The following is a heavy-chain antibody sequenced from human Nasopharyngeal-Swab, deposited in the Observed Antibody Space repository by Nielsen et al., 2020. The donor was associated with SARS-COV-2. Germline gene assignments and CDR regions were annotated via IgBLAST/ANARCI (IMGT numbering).Heavy chain of an antibody. CDR3: TSSIAAAGSRYYYYYMDV. D-gene: IGHD6-13*01. CDR2: IRSKANSYAT. CDR1: GFTFSGSA. Sequence: GESLKISCAASGFTFSGSAMHWVRQASGKGLEWVGRIRSKANSYATAYAASVKGRFTISRDDSKNTAHLQMNSLKTEDTAVYYCTSSIAAAGSRYYYYYMDVWGKGTTVTVSS. J-gene: IGHJ6*03. V-gene: IGHV3-73*01.